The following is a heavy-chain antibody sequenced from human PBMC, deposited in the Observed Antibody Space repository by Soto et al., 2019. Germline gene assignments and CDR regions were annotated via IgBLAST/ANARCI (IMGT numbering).Heavy chain of an antibody. CDR3: AKVFYSGNKGYFDY. J-gene: IGHJ4*02. D-gene: IGHD1-26*01. CDR1: GFTFSSHA. Sequence: PGGSLRLSCAASGFTFSSHAINWVRQAPGKGLEWVSSSGSSGNTYYADSVKGRFTISRDNSKNTLYLQMNSLRAEDTAVYYCAKVFYSGNKGYFDYWGQGTLVTVSS. CDR2: SGSSGNT. V-gene: IGHV3-23*01.